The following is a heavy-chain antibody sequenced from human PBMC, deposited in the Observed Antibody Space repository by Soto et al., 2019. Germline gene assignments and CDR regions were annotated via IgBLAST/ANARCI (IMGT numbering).Heavy chain of an antibody. CDR2: IKQDGSEK. J-gene: IGHJ4*02. CDR1: GFTFSSYA. V-gene: IGHV3-7*05. Sequence: GGSLRLSCAASGFTFSSYAMSWVRQTPGKGLEWVANIKQDGSEKHYVDSVKGRFTISRDNAENSLSLQMNSLRGDDTAVYYCARTGTTHYLGQGTLVTVSS. D-gene: IGHD1-1*01. CDR3: ARTGTTHY.